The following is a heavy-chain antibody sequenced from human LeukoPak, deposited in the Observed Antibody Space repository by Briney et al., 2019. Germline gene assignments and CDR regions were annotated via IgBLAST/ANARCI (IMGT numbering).Heavy chain of an antibody. Sequence: KPSETLSLTCTLSSGSISTYYWSWIRQPPGKGLEWIGYIYHSGSTNYNPSLKSRVTISVDTSKNQFSLKLSSVTAADTAVYYCARGGGYASPIGYWGQGALVTVSS. CDR2: IYHSGST. CDR1: SGSISTYY. CDR3: ARGGGYASPIGY. D-gene: IGHD5-12*01. V-gene: IGHV4-59*01. J-gene: IGHJ4*02.